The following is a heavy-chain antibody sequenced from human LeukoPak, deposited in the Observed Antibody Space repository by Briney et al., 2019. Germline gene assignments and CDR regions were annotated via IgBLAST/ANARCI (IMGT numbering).Heavy chain of an antibody. CDR2: IIPIFGTA. CDR1: GGTFSSYA. Sequence: ASVKVSCKASGGTFSSYAISWVRQAPGQGLEWMGGIIPIFGTANYAQKFQGRVTITADKSTSTAYMELSSLRSEDTAVYYCARDRTPSHELGQHDAFDIWGQGTMVTVSS. J-gene: IGHJ3*02. CDR3: ARDRTPSHELGQHDAFDI. D-gene: IGHD7-27*01. V-gene: IGHV1-69*06.